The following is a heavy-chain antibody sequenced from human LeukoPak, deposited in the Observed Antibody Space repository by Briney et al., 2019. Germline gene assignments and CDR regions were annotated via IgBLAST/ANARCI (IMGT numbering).Heavy chain of an antibody. CDR1: GGSISSYY. CDR2: IYYSGST. J-gene: IGHJ3*02. D-gene: IGHD1/OR15-1a*01. CDR3: ARHLRITGTRDAFDI. V-gene: IGHV4-59*08. Sequence: PSETLCLTCTVSGGSISSYYWSWIRQPPGKGLEWIGYIYYSGSTNYNPSLKSRVTISVDTSKNQFSLKLSSVTAADTAVYYCARHLRITGTRDAFDIWGQGTMVTVSS.